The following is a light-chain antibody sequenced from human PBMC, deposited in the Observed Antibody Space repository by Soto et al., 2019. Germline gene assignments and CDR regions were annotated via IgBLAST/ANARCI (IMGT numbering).Light chain of an antibody. J-gene: IGLJ1*01. V-gene: IGLV2-14*01. Sequence: QSALTQPASGSGSPGQSITISCTGTSSDVGDYKYVSWYQQHPDKAPKLIIFVNSNRPSGISNRFSASKSGNTASLTISGLQAEDEADYYCSSYTSSDTPYVFGTGTKLNVL. CDR1: SSDVGDYKY. CDR2: VNS. CDR3: SSYTSSDTPYV.